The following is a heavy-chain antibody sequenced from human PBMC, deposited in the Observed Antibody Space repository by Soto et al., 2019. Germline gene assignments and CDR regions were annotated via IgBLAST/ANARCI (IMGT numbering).Heavy chain of an antibody. CDR3: ARDRGGGTYRQDAFDI. Sequence: QVQLVQSGAEVKKSGASVKVSCKASGYTFTNYGINWVRQAPGQGLEWMGWISTYNGNTHYAQNLQGRVTITTDTATITVYMELRSLRSDDTAVYYCARDRGGGTYRQDAFDIWGQGTVVTVFS. J-gene: IGHJ3*02. CDR2: ISTYNGNT. D-gene: IGHD2-21*01. V-gene: IGHV1-18*01. CDR1: GYTFTNYG.